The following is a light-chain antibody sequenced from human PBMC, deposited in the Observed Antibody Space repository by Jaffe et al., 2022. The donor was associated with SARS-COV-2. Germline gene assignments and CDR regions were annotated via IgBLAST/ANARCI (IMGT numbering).Light chain of an antibody. CDR2: AAS. V-gene: IGKV1-27*01. Sequence: DIQMTQSPSSLSASVGDRVTITCRASQGLSNYLAWYQQKPGKPPNLLIYAASTLQSGVSSRFSGSGSGTDFTLTISSLQPEDVATYYCQKYDSAPLTFGGGTKVEIK. CDR3: QKYDSAPLT. CDR1: QGLSNY. J-gene: IGKJ4*01.